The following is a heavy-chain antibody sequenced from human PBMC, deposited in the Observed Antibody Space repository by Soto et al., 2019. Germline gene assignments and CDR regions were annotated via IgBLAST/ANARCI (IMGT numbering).Heavy chain of an antibody. D-gene: IGHD1-7*01. CDR1: GGSISSGGYY. V-gene: IGHV4-31*03. J-gene: IGHJ3*02. CDR2: IYYSGST. Sequence: SETLSLTCTVSGGSISSGGYYWSWIRQHPGKGLEWIGYIYYSGSTYYNPPLKSRVTISVDTSKNQFSLKLSSVTAADTAVYYCARDRGDLRWNYFGDFDIWGQGTMVTVSS. CDR3: ARDRGDLRWNYFGDFDI.